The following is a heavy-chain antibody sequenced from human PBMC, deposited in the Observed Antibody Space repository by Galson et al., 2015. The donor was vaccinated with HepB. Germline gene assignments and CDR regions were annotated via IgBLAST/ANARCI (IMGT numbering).Heavy chain of an antibody. CDR1: GFAFDSHA. J-gene: IGHJ3*02. D-gene: IGHD2-8*01. Sequence: SLRLSCAASGFAFDSHAMSWVRPAPGRGLEWISGLTGKGDSTFYADSVKGRFTAARDNARNTVSLQMTSLTAENSAVYFCATTKFGNGAYWTFETWGPGTLVTVSS. V-gene: IGHV3-23*01. CDR3: ATTKFGNGAYWTFET. CDR2: LTGKGDST.